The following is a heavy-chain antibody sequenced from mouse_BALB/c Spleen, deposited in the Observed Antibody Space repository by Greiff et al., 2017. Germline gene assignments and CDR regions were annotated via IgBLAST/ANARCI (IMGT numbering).Heavy chain of an antibody. V-gene: IGHV2-9-2*01. CDR3: VRDAGKDYAMDY. D-gene: IGHD4-1*01. Sequence: QVQLKQSGPGLVAPSQSLSITCTVSGFSLTSYDISWIRQPPGKGLEWLGVIWTGGGTNYNSAFMSRLSISKDNSKSQVFLKMNSLQTDDTAIYYCVRDAGKDYAMDYWGQGTSVTVSS. CDR2: IWTGGGT. CDR1: GFSLTSYD. J-gene: IGHJ4*01.